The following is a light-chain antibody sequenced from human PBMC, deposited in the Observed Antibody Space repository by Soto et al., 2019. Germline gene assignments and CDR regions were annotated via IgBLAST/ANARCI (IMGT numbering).Light chain of an antibody. CDR1: QSITSW. CDR2: RAS. J-gene: IGKJ2*01. V-gene: IGKV1-5*03. Sequence: DIHMTQSPSTLSASIGDRVTITCRASQSITSWLAWYQQKPGKAPKLLIYRASSLESGVPLRFSGSGSGTEFTRTISSLQPDDFATYYCQQYNTYPYTFGQGTKLEIK. CDR3: QQYNTYPYT.